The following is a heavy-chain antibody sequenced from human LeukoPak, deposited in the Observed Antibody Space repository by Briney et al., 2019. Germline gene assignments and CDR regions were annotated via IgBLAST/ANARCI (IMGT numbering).Heavy chain of an antibody. V-gene: IGHV1-3*01. J-gene: IGHJ4*02. Sequence: GASVKVSCKASGYTFTSYAMHWVRQAPGQRLEWMGWINAGNGNTKYSQKFQGRVTLTRDTSASTAYMELSSLRSEDTAVYYCARSLDSSVEGFDYWGQGTLVTVSS. CDR3: ARSLDSSVEGFDY. CDR1: GYTFTSYA. CDR2: INAGNGNT. D-gene: IGHD3-22*01.